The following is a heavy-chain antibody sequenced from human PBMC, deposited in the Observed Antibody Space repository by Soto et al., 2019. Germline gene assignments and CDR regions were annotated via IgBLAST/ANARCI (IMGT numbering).Heavy chain of an antibody. J-gene: IGHJ4*02. CDR1: GFTFSNYA. D-gene: IGHD3-16*02. V-gene: IGHV3-30*04. CDR3: ARDIVYDPPLFDY. Sequence: QVQLVQSGGGVVQPGRSLRLSCAASGFTFSNYALHWVRQAPGKGLEWVALISYDGKKTYYADSVKGRFTISRDNNNNMLSLHMSGLRREDTGVYFCARDIVYDPPLFDYWGQGALVTVSS. CDR2: ISYDGKKT.